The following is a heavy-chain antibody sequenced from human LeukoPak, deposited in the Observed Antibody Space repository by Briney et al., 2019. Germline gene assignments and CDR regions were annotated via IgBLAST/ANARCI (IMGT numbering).Heavy chain of an antibody. CDR2: ISYDGSNK. D-gene: IGHD2-21*02. CDR1: GFTFSSYG. CDR3: AKLCGGDCYFDY. J-gene: IGHJ4*02. V-gene: IGHV3-30*18. Sequence: GRSPRLSCAASGFTFSSYGMHCGREAPGKGLEWVAVISYDGSNKYYADSVKGRFTISRDNSKNTLYLQMNSLRAEDTAVYYCAKLCGGDCYFDYWGQGTLVTVSS.